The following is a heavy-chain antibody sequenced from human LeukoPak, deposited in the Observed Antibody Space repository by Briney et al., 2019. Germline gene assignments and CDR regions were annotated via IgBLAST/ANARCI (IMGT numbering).Heavy chain of an antibody. J-gene: IGHJ6*03. D-gene: IGHD4-11*01. CDR1: GYSFTSYW. Sequence: GESLKISCKGPGYSFTSYWIGWVRQMPGKGLEWMGIIYPGDSDTRYSPSFQGQVTISADKSISTAYLQWSSLKASDTAMYYCARHGYSNYAYYYYMDVWGQGTTVTVSS. V-gene: IGHV5-51*01. CDR2: IYPGDSDT. CDR3: ARHGYSNYAYYYYMDV.